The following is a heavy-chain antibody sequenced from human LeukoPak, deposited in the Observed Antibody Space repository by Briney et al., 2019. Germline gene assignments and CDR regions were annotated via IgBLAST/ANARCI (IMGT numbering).Heavy chain of an antibody. CDR3: ARRKIAAAVKKKSYYYMDV. Sequence: SETLSLTCAVYGGSFSGYYWSWIRQPPGKGLEWIGEINHSGSTNYNPSLKSRVTISVDTSKNQFSLKLSSVTAADTAVYYCARRKIAAAVKKKSYYYMDVWGKGTTVTISS. D-gene: IGHD6-13*01. V-gene: IGHV4-34*01. CDR2: INHSGST. CDR1: GGSFSGYY. J-gene: IGHJ6*03.